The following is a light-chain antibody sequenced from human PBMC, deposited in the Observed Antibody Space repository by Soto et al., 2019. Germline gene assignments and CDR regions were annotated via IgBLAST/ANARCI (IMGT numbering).Light chain of an antibody. J-gene: IGKJ4*01. CDR1: QTVSRY. CDR3: QQRSTWPLLT. Sequence: VLTQTPATLSLSPGERATLSCRASQTVSRYVAWYQQKPGQAPRLLIYDASNRATGIPARFSGSGAGTDYTLTISSLEPEDFAVYYCQQRSTWPLLTFGGGTTVE. V-gene: IGKV3-11*01. CDR2: DAS.